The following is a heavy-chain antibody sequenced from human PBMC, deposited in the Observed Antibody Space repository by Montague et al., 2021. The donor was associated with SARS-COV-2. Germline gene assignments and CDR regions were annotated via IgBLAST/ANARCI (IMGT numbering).Heavy chain of an antibody. CDR1: GGSISHYY. CDR3: ARGGGYYNYGLDV. Sequence: SETLSLTCTVSGGSISHYYWRWIRQPPGRGLEWIGYIYYSGSTDYSPSLKSRVTIPLDTSKNQFSLKVTSVTAADTAVYYCARGGGYYNYGLDVWGPGTTVTVSS. J-gene: IGHJ6*02. CDR2: IYYSGST. D-gene: IGHD3-22*01. V-gene: IGHV4-59*01.